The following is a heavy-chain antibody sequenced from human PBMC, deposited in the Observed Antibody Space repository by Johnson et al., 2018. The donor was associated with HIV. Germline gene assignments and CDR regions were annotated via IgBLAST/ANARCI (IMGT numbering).Heavy chain of an antibody. D-gene: IGHD7-27*01. CDR3: ARAKLGTNDAFDI. CDR2: ISWDGGST. J-gene: IGHJ3*02. CDR1: GFTFSSYA. V-gene: IGHV3-43*01. Sequence: QLVESGGGVVQPGRSLRLSCAASGFTFSSYAMHWVRQAPGKGLAWVSLISWDGGSTYYADSVKGRFTISRDNSKNSLYLQMNSLRTEDTALYYCARAKLGTNDAFDIWGQGTMVTVSS.